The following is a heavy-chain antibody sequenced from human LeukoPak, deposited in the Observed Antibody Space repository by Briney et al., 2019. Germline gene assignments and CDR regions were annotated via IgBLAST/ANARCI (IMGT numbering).Heavy chain of an antibody. CDR2: INPNSGGT. CDR3: ARSRLWFGELEFDP. CDR1: GYTFTGYY. D-gene: IGHD3-10*01. J-gene: IGHJ5*02. V-gene: IGHV1-2*06. Sequence: ASVKVSCKASGYTFTGYYMHWVRQAPGQGLEWMGRINPNSGGTNYAQKFQGRVTMTRDTSISTAYMELSRLRSDDTAVYYCARSRLWFGELEFDPWGQGTLVSVPS.